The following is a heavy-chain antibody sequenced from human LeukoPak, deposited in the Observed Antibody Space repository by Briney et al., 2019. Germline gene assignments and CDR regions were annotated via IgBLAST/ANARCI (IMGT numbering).Heavy chain of an antibody. CDR2: ISYDGSNK. V-gene: IGHV3-30*04. J-gene: IGHJ4*02. Sequence: PGRSLRLSCAASGFTFSSYAMHWVRQAPGKGLEWVAVISYDGSNKYYADSVKGRFTISRDNSKNTLYLQMNSLRAEDTAVYYCAREFSRRINYYFDYWGQGTLVTVSS. CDR1: GFTFSSYA. CDR3: AREFSRRINYYFDY. D-gene: IGHD6-6*01.